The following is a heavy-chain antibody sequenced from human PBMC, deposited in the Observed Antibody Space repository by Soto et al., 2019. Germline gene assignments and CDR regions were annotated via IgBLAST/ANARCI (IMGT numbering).Heavy chain of an antibody. Sequence: PVESLKISCKGSGYIFTSYWICWCLEMAGKGLEWMGIIYPGDSDTRYSPSFQGQVTISADKSISTAYLQWSSLKASDTAMYYCARSYCGGDCYTLDYWGQGTLVTVSS. CDR1: GYIFTSYW. V-gene: IGHV5-51*01. J-gene: IGHJ4*02. CDR2: IYPGDSDT. D-gene: IGHD2-21*02. CDR3: ARSYCGGDCYTLDY.